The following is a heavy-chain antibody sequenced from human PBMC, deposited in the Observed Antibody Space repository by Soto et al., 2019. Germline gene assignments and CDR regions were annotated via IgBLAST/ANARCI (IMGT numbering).Heavy chain of an antibody. CDR2: ISSSSSYI. V-gene: IGHV3-21*01. CDR3: ARETDYYDSRPFDP. CDR1: GVPCVDYS. J-gene: IGHJ5*02. D-gene: IGHD3-22*01. Sequence: SCASAGVPCVDYSLNLVRPAPGKGLEWVSSISSSSSYIYYADSVKGRFTISRDNAKNSLYLQMNSLRAEDTAVYYCARETDYYDSRPFDPWGQGPLV.